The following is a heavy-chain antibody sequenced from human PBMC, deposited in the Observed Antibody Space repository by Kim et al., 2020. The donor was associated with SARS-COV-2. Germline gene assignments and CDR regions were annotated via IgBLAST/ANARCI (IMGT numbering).Heavy chain of an antibody. CDR3: AREEHYYESSGYGDAFDT. CDR2: ISSSGNYI. J-gene: IGHJ3*02. V-gene: IGHV3-21*01. D-gene: IGHD3-22*01. CDR1: RIAFISHS. Sequence: GGSLRLSCEASRIAFISHSMNWVRQAPGKGLEWVSSISSSGNYIKYADSVKGRFSISRDNAKNTLYLQMNSLRTEDTAVYYCAREEHYYESSGYGDAFDTWGQGTMVTVSS.